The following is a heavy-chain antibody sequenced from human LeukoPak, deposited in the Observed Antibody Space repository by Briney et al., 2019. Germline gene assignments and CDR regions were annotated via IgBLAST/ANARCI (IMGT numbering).Heavy chain of an antibody. CDR1: GGSISSSDYY. J-gene: IGHJ4*02. V-gene: IGHV4-39*01. D-gene: IGHD2-15*01. CDR2: IYYSGST. CDR3: ARQVCSGGSCYYFDY. Sequence: SETLSLTCTVSGGSISSSDYYWGWIRQPPGKGLEWIGSIYYSGSTYYNPSLKSRVTISVDTSKNQFSLKLSSVTAADTAVYYCARQVCSGGSCYYFDYWGQGTLVTVSS.